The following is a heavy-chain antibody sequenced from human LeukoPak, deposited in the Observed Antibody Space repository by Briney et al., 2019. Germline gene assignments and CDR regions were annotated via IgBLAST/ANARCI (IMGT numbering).Heavy chain of an antibody. J-gene: IGHJ6*01. CDR1: GYTFRSFD. V-gene: IGHV1-8*01. CDR3: ARVPSPASSAMDV. D-gene: IGHD6-6*01. Sequence: SLKLSCKVSGYTFRSFDVNWVRQATGQGLEWMGWMTPNSGNTGYAQQFQGRVPMTRNPSINTAYMEVSGLTSEDTAVYYCARVPSPASSAMDVWGQGTTVTVSS. CDR2: MTPNSGNT.